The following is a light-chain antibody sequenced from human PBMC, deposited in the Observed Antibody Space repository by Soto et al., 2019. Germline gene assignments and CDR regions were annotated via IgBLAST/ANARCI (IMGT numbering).Light chain of an antibody. CDR2: STN. V-gene: IGLV8-61*01. CDR1: SGSVSTANY. Sequence: QAVVPQDPSFSVSPGGTVTLTCALSSGSVSTANYPSWYRQTPGQPPRTVISSTNTRSSGVPDRFSGSILGDKAALTITRAQADDESVYYCAGYMGRGLLDVFGSGTQLTVL. CDR3: AGYMGRGLLDV. J-gene: IGLJ1*01.